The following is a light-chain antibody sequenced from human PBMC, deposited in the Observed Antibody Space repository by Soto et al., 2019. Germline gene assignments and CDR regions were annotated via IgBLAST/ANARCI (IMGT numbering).Light chain of an antibody. V-gene: IGKV3-20*01. Sequence: IVLTQSPGTLSLSPGERTTLSCRASQSISRYLAWYQQKPGQGPRLLIYGASSRATGTPDRFSGSGSGTDFTLTINRLEPEDFAVYYCQQYGSSGTFGQGTKVDI. J-gene: IGKJ1*01. CDR3: QQYGSSGT. CDR2: GAS. CDR1: QSISRY.